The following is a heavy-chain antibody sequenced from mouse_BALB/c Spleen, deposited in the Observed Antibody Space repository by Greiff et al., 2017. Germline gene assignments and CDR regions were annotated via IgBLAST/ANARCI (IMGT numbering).Heavy chain of an antibody. CDR2: INPSNGGT. D-gene: IGHD1-1*01. CDR1: GYTFTSYY. Sequence: QVQLKQSGAELVKPGASVKLSCKASGYTFTSYYMYWVKQRPGQGLEWIGEINPSNGGTNFNEKFKSKATLTVDKSSSTAYMQLSSLTSEDSAVYYCTRFGHYYGSSYAYWGQGTLVTVSA. V-gene: IGHV1S81*02. J-gene: IGHJ3*01. CDR3: TRFGHYYGSSYAY.